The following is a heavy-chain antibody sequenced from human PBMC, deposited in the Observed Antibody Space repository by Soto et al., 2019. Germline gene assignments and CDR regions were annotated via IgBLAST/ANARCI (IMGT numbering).Heavy chain of an antibody. CDR3: AGGPDYGDYDA. CDR1: GGSFTDYK. Sequence: QVQLRQWGAGLLKPSETLSLTCVVSGGSFTDYKWTWIRQSPEKGLEWIGEIRHNGDTDSKPSLRSRLTMSLDPSKNQFSLHLSSVTSADTAVYFCAGGPDYGDYDAWGQGTLVTVSS. V-gene: IGHV4-34*01. D-gene: IGHD4-17*01. J-gene: IGHJ5*02. CDR2: IRHNGDT.